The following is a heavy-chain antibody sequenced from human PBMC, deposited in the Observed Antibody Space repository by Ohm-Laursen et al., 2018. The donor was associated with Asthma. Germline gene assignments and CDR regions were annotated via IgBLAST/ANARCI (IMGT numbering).Heavy chain of an antibody. D-gene: IGHD2-2*01. CDR2: ISSDGSNK. V-gene: IGHV3-30*03. J-gene: IGHJ4*02. CDR3: ARRSKICYDTSHCFFDY. CDR1: GFTFSDYG. Sequence: SLRLSCTASGFTFSDYGMHWVRQAPGKGLEWVAIISSDGSNKFRAESVKGRITPSRDNSKNTLYLEMNSLRAEDTAVYYCARRSKICYDTSHCFFDYWGQGTLVTVSS.